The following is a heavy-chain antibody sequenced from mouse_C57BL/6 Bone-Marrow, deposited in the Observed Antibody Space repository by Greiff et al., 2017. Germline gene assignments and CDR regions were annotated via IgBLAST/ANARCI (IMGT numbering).Heavy chain of an antibody. CDR3: ASWFAY. CDR2: ISSGSSTI. CDR1: GFTFSDYG. V-gene: IGHV5-17*01. J-gene: IGHJ3*01. Sequence: EVKLMESGGGLVKPGASLKLSCAASGFTFSDYGMHWVRQAPEKGLEWVAYISSGSSTIYYADTVKGRFTISRDNAKNTLFLQMTSLRSEDTAMYYCASWFAYWGQGTRVTVSA.